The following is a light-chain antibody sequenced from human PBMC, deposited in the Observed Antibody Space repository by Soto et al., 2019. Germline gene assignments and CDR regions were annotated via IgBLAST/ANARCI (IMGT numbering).Light chain of an antibody. CDR1: QSVSSN. V-gene: IGKV3-15*01. CDR2: GAS. CDR3: QQYNNWWT. J-gene: IGKJ1*01. Sequence: EIVMTQSPATLSVSPGERATLSCRASQSVSSNLAWYQQKPGQAPRLLIYGASTRATGIPARFSGSGSGKEFTLTISSLQSEDSAVYYCQQYNNWWTFGQGTKVEIK.